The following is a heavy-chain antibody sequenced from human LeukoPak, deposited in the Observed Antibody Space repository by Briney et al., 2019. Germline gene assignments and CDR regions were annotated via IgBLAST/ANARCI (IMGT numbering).Heavy chain of an antibody. CDR1: GFTFSSYS. D-gene: IGHD3-16*01. CDR2: ISSSSSTI. V-gene: IGHV3-48*01. J-gene: IGHJ4*02. CDR3: AGDYGTSWGYFDY. Sequence: QAGGSLRLSCAASGFTFSSYSMNWVRQAPGKGLEWASYISSSSSTIYYADSVKGRFTISRDNAKNSLYLQMNSLRAEDTAVYYCAGDYGTSWGYFDYWGQGTLVTVSS.